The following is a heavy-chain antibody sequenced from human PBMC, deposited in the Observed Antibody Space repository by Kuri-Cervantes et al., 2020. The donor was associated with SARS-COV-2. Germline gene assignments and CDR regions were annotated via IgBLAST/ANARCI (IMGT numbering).Heavy chain of an antibody. Sequence: SGPTLAKPTQTLTLTCSFSGFSLSTSGMGVSWIRQPPGKALEWLALIDWDDDKYYSTSLKTRLTISKDTSNNQVVLTMTNMDPVDTATYYCARILGPFWRGYDYWGQGTLVTVSS. V-gene: IGHV2-70*01. J-gene: IGHJ4*02. CDR2: IDWDDDK. CDR3: ARILGPFWRGYDY. D-gene: IGHD3-3*01. CDR1: GFSLSTSGMG.